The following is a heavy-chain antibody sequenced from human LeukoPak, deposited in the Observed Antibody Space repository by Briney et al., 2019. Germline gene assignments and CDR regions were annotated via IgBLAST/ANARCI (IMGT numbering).Heavy chain of an antibody. CDR2: ITTSSSYI. V-gene: IGHV3-21*01. Sequence: PGGSLRLSCAASGFTFSSYEMNWVRQAPGKGLEWVSSITTSSSYIYYADSVKGRFTISRDNAKNSLYLQMNSLRAEDTAVYYCARDPSSGWYLKGWFDPWGQGTLVTVSS. D-gene: IGHD6-19*01. CDR1: GFTFSSYE. CDR3: ARDPSSGWYLKGWFDP. J-gene: IGHJ5*02.